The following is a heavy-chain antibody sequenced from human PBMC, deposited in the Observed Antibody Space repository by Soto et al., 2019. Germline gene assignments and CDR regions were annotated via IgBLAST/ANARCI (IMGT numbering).Heavy chain of an antibody. CDR2: ISYDGSNK. Sequence: GGSLRLSCAASGFTFSSYAMHWVRQAPGKGLEWVALISYDGSNKYYADSVKGRFSISRDNSKNTLYLQMNSLRAEDTAVYYCARDHDYGDYDPPPLGYWGQGTLVTVSS. CDR3: ARDHDYGDYDPPPLGY. J-gene: IGHJ4*02. D-gene: IGHD4-17*01. V-gene: IGHV3-30-3*01. CDR1: GFTFSSYA.